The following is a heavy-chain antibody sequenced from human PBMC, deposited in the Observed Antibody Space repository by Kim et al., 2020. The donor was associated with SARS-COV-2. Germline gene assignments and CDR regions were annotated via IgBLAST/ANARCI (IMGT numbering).Heavy chain of an antibody. CDR1: GFSFSSCA. CDR2: ISGNDEST. J-gene: IGHJ4*02. D-gene: IGHD2-8*02. Sequence: GGSLRLSCAASGFSFSSCAMSWVRQAPGKGLEWVASISGNDESTYYPESLKGRFTISRDDSTNTIYLQMNNLRVEDTAVYYCAKNYAPHYWSQLDHWGQG. V-gene: IGHV3-23*01. CDR3: AKNYAPHYWSQLDH.